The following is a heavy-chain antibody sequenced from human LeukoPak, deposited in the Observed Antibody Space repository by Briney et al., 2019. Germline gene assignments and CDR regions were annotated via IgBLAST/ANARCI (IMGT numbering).Heavy chain of an antibody. CDR2: MNPNRGNT. Sequence: GASVKVSCKASGYTFTSYDINWVRQATGQGLEWMGWMNPNRGNTGYAQKFQGRVTMTRNTSISTAYMELSSLRSEDTAVYYCARGHTVLWFGELLWGRGWFDPWGQGTLVTVSS. J-gene: IGHJ5*02. V-gene: IGHV1-8*01. D-gene: IGHD3-10*01. CDR3: ARGHTVLWFGELLWGRGWFDP. CDR1: GYTFTSYD.